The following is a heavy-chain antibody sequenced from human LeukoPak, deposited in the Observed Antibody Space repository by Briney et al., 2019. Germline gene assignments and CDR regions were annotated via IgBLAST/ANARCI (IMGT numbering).Heavy chain of an antibody. CDR1: GFTFSKYG. V-gene: IGHV3-30*02. Sequence: GGSLRLSCAASGFTFSKYGLHWVRQAPGKGLEWVAFIRDDGSTRYYTDSVKGRFTVSRDNSKNTLYLQMDSLRTEDTAVYYCARPTSRYSRNQIFDYWGQGTLVTVSS. D-gene: IGHD1-14*01. J-gene: IGHJ4*02. CDR3: ARPTSRYSRNQIFDY. CDR2: IRDDGSTR.